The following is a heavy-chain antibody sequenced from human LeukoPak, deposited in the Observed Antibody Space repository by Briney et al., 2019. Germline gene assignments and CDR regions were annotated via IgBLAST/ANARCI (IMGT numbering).Heavy chain of an antibody. CDR3: ARTYYYDSSGILDY. D-gene: IGHD3-22*01. CDR1: GFTFSNYD. Sequence: GGSLRLSCAASGFTFSNYDMYWVRQAPGKGLEWVSGVGSRGDKTYYADSVKGRFTISRDNSKNTLYLQMNSLRAEDTAVYYCARTYYYDSSGILDYWGQGTLVTVSS. V-gene: IGHV3-23*01. CDR2: VGSRGDKT. J-gene: IGHJ4*02.